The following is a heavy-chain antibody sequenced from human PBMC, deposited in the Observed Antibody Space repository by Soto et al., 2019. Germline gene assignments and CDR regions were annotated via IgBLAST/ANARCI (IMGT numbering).Heavy chain of an antibody. J-gene: IGHJ3*02. Sequence: PXETLDLPCTVSGCSISSSSYYWGWIRQPPGKVLEWIGSIYYSGSTYYNPSLKSRVTISVDTSKNQFSLKLSSVTAADTALYYCASQRYDSSGYYYYAFDTWGQGKMVTVSS. CDR3: ASQRYDSSGYYYYAFDT. CDR1: GCSISSSSYY. CDR2: IYYSGST. V-gene: IGHV4-39*01. D-gene: IGHD3-22*01.